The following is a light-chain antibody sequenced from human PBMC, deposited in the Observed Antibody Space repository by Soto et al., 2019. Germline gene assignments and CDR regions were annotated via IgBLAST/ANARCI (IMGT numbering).Light chain of an antibody. J-gene: IGLJ2*01. CDR3: SSYAGSNTVV. CDR1: SSDVGGYNY. CDR2: EVS. Sequence: QSALTQPHSASGSPGQSVTISCTGTSSDVGGYNYVSWYQQHPGKAPKLMIYEVSKRPSGVPDRFSGSKSGNTASLTVSGLQAEDDADYYCSSYAGSNTVVFGGGTKLTV. V-gene: IGLV2-8*01.